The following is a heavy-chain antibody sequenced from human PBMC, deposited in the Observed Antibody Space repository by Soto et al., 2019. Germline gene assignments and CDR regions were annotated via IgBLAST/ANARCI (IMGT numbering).Heavy chain of an antibody. J-gene: IGHJ4*02. Sequence: GASVKVSCKASGGTFSSYSIDWVRQAPGQGVEWMGGIIPIFGTGNYAQKFQGRITITADESTSTAYMELRSLRSEDTAVYYCARGVHYDSSSYYYFYWGQGTLVTVSS. CDR2: IIPIFGTG. D-gene: IGHD3-22*01. V-gene: IGHV1-69*13. CDR3: ARGVHYDSSSYYYFY. CDR1: GGTFSSYS.